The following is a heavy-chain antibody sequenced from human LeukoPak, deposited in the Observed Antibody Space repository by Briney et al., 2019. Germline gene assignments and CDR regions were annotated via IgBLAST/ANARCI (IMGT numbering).Heavy chain of an antibody. J-gene: IGHJ5*02. CDR3: ARDLVTLGYCSGGSCLANNWFDP. CDR1: GFTFSSYA. V-gene: IGHV3-23*01. Sequence: GGSLRLSCAASGFTFSSYAMSWVRQAPGKGLEWVSAISGSGGSTYYADSVKGRFTISRDNSKNTLYLQMNSLRAEDTAVYYCARDLVTLGYCSGGSCLANNWFDPWGQGTLVTVSS. D-gene: IGHD2-15*01. CDR2: ISGSGGST.